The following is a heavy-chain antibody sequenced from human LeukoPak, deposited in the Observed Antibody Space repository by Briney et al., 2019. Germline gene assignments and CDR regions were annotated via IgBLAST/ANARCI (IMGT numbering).Heavy chain of an antibody. CDR1: GFTFSSYN. Sequence: PGGSLRLSCAASGFTFSSYNMNWVRQAPGKGLEWVSSISRSSIYIYYADSVKGRFTISRDNAENSLSLQMNSLRAEDTAVYYCARDSGDGSGTYYPYGMDVWGQETTVTVSS. J-gene: IGHJ6*02. V-gene: IGHV3-21*01. CDR3: ARDSGDGSGTYYPYGMDV. CDR2: ISRSSIYI. D-gene: IGHD3-10*01.